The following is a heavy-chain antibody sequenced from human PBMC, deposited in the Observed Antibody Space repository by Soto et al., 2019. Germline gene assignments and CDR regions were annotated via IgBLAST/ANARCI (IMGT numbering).Heavy chain of an antibody. V-gene: IGHV1-18*01. CDR3: ARVEGIVVVVAALPPGWFDP. CDR2: ISAYNGNT. J-gene: IGHJ5*02. D-gene: IGHD2-15*01. CDR1: GYTFTNYG. Sequence: ASVKVSCKASGYTFTNYGISWVRQAPGQGLEWMGWISAYNGNTNYAQKLQGRVTMTTDTSTSTAYMELRSLRSDDTAVYYCARVEGIVVVVAALPPGWFDPWGQGTLVTVSS.